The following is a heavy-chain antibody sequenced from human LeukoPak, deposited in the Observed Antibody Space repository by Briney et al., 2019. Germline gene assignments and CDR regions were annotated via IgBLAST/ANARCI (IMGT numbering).Heavy chain of an antibody. J-gene: IGHJ3*02. D-gene: IGHD2-21*01. Sequence: GGSLRLSCAASGFTFSNAWMSWVRQAPGKGLEWVSAISGSGDSTYYADSVKGRFTISRDNSKNTLYLQMNSLRAGDTAVYYCAKNINIVVVFDAFDIWGQGTMVTVSS. CDR3: AKNINIVVVFDAFDI. CDR2: ISGSGDST. CDR1: GFTFSNAW. V-gene: IGHV3-23*01.